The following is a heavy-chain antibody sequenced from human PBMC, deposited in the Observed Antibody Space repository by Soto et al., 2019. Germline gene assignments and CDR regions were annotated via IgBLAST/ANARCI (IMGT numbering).Heavy chain of an antibody. CDR2: IWYDGSNK. CDR1: GFTFSSYG. J-gene: IGHJ4*02. D-gene: IGHD5-18*01. V-gene: IGHV3-33*01. Sequence: QVQLVESGGGVVQPGRSLRLSCAASGFTFSSYGMHWVRQAPGKGLEWVAVIWYDGSNKYYADSVKGRFTISRDNSKNTLYLQMNSLRAEDTAVYYCARGEYSYGYSAFFYWGQGTLVTVSS. CDR3: ARGEYSYGYSAFFY.